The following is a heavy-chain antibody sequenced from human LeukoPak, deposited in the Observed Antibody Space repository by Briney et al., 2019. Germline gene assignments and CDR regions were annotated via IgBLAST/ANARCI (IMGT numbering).Heavy chain of an antibody. V-gene: IGHV3-30*19. CDR1: GFTLSSHG. D-gene: IGHD6-13*01. J-gene: IGHJ1*01. Sequence: PGGSLRLSCAASGFTLSSHGMHWVRQAPGKGLEWVAVISYDGSNKYYADSVKGRFTVSRDNSKNTLYLQMNSLRAEDTAVYYCARDEIAAASLQHWGQGTLVTVSS. CDR2: ISYDGSNK. CDR3: ARDEIAAASLQH.